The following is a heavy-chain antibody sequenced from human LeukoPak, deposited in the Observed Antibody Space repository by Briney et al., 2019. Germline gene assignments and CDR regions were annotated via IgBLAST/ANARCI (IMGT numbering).Heavy chain of an antibody. CDR1: GYTFTSYG. CDR3: ARDSRRSVPAAIRYYYYYYVDV. CDR2: ISAYNGNT. V-gene: IGHV1-18*01. D-gene: IGHD2-2*01. J-gene: IGHJ6*03. Sequence: ASVKVSCKASGYTFTSYGISWVRQDPGQGLEWMGWISAYNGNTNYAQKLQGRVTMTTDTSTSTAYMELRSLRSDDTAVYDCARDSRRSVPAAIRYYYYYYVDVWGKGTTVTVSS.